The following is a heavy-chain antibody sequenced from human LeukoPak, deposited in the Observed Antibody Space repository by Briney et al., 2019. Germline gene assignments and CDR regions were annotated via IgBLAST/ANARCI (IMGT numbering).Heavy chain of an antibody. CDR2: IYSGGST. V-gene: IGHV3-53*01. Sequence: GSLGLSFAASGFPVTSNHMSWVRPAPGKGLEWVSVIYSGGSTYFADSVKGRFTISRDNSKNTLCLQMNSLRAEDTAAYYCARQSGVAWGQGTLVTVSS. J-gene: IGHJ5*02. CDR3: ARQSGVA. CDR1: GFPVTSNH. D-gene: IGHD3-3*01.